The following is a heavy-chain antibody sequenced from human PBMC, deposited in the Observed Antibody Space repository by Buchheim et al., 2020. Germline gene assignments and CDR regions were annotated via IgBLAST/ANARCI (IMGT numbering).Heavy chain of an antibody. D-gene: IGHD3-22*01. Sequence: QVQLQESGPGLVKPSETLSITCTVSGGSISSYYWSWIRQPPGKGLEWIGYIYYSGSTNYNPSLKSRVTISVDTSKNQFSLKLSSVTAADTAVYYCASTMIVVARDFYFDYWGQGTL. CDR3: ASTMIVVARDFYFDY. CDR2: IYYSGST. V-gene: IGHV4-59*01. CDR1: GGSISSYY. J-gene: IGHJ4*02.